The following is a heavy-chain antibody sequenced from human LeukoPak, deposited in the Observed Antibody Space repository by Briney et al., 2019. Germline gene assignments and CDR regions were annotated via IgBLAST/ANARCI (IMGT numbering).Heavy chain of an antibody. D-gene: IGHD2-2*02. CDR1: GFTFRSYW. CDR3: ARDLPPHVPVSIPPPYFDY. Sequence: GGSLRLSCAASGFTFRSYWMSWVRQAPGKGLEWVANIKQDGSEKYHLDSVKGRFNISRDNAKNSLFLQMNSLRAEDTAVYYCARDLPPHVPVSIPPPYFDYWGQGTLVTVSS. CDR2: IKQDGSEK. J-gene: IGHJ4*02. V-gene: IGHV3-7*01.